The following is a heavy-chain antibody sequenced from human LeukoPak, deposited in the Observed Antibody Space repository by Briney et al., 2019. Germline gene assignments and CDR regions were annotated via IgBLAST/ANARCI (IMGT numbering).Heavy chain of an antibody. CDR1: GGTFSSYA. V-gene: IGHV1-69*13. CDR3: ARHVAVAGTGMDY. J-gene: IGHJ4*02. Sequence: EASVTVSCKASGGTFSSYAISWVRQAPGQGLEWMGGIIPIFGTANYAQKFQGRVTITADESTSTAYMELSSLRSEDTAVYYCARHVAVAGTGMDYWGQGTLVTVSS. D-gene: IGHD6-19*01. CDR2: IIPIFGTA.